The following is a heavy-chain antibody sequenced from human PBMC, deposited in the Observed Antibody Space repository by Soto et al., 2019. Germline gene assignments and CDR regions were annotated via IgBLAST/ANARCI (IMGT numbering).Heavy chain of an antibody. V-gene: IGHV3-21*01. D-gene: IGHD2-15*01. J-gene: IGHJ6*02. Sequence: GGSLRLSCAASGFSFSAYSLNWVRQAPGKGLEWVSSVSTRGTYIYYADSVRGRFTISGDNAKNSLFLQMDSLRAEDTAVYYCARVVGDIGPGYYYGMDVWGQGTTVTVSS. CDR2: VSTRGTYI. CDR1: GFSFSAYS. CDR3: ARVVGDIGPGYYYGMDV.